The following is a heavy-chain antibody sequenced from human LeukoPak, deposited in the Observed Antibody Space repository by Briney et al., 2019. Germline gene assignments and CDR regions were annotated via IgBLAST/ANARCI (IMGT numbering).Heavy chain of an antibody. D-gene: IGHD6-19*01. CDR1: GYTFSSYA. J-gene: IGHJ6*02. Sequence: EASVKVSCKASGYTFSSYAMHWVRQAPGQRLEWMGWINAGNGNTKFSQKFQGRVTITRDTSASTAYMELSSLRSEDTAVYYCARDRVFGSGLPAYYYGMDVWGQGTTVTVSS. CDR2: INAGNGNT. V-gene: IGHV1-3*01. CDR3: ARDRVFGSGLPAYYYGMDV.